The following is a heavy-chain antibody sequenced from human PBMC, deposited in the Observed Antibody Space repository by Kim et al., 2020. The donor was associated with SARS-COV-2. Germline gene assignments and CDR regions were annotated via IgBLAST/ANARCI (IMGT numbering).Heavy chain of an antibody. CDR2: TGNP. J-gene: IGHJ4*02. CDR3: ARDALFDY. V-gene: IGHV7-4-1*02. Sequence: TGNPTYAQGFTGRFVFSLDTSVSTAYLQISSLKAEDTAVYYCARDALFDYWGQGTLVTVSS.